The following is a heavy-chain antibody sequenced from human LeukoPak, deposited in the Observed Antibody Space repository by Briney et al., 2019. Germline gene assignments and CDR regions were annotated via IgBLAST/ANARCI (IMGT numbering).Heavy chain of an antibody. CDR3: ARDLETDISDAFDI. D-gene: IGHD3-9*01. J-gene: IGHJ3*02. CDR2: IYSGGST. CDR1: GFTVSGNY. Sequence: GGSLRLSCAASGFTVSGNYMSWVRQTPGKGLEWVSVIYSGGSTYYADSVKGRFTISRDNSENTLYLQMNSLRAEDTAVYYCARDLETDISDAFDIWGQGTMVTVSS. V-gene: IGHV3-66*01.